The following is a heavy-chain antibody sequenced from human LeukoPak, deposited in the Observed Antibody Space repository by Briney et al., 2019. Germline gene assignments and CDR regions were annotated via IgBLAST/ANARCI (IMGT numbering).Heavy chain of an antibody. D-gene: IGHD6-13*01. CDR2: ISSSGSTI. CDR1: GFTFSSYE. V-gene: IGHV3-48*03. J-gene: IGHJ4*02. Sequence: GGPLRLSCAASGFTFSSYEMNWVRQAPGKGLEWVSYISSSGSTIYYADSVKGRFTISRDNAKNSLYLQMNSLRAEDTAVYYCARLSTSPSEPAAANDVWGRGTLVTVSS. CDR3: ARLSTSPSEPAAANDV.